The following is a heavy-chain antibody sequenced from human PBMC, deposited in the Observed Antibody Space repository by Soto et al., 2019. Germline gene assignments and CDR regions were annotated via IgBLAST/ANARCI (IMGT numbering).Heavy chain of an antibody. CDR1: GASLSGFY. CDR3: VRDGTKTLRDWFDP. V-gene: IGHV4-4*07. Sequence: SETLSLTCTVSGASLSGFYWSWMRKSAGKGLEWIGRIYATGTTDYNPSLKSRVMMSVDTSKKQLSLKLRSVTAADTAVYYCVRDGTKTLRDWFDPWGQGISVTVSS. J-gene: IGHJ5*02. CDR2: IYATGTT. D-gene: IGHD1-1*01.